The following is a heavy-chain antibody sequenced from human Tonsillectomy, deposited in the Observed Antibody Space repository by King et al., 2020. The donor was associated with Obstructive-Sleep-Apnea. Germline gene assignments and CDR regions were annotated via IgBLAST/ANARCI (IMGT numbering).Heavy chain of an antibody. V-gene: IGHV3-49*03. CDR3: IRGAMVTTYDY. CDR2: IRNKTQGGTT. D-gene: IGHD4-17*01. Sequence: VQLVESGGGLVPPGRSLRLSCIASGFTFGDYGMSWFRQAPGKGLEWVGFIRNKTQGGTTEYAAAVKGRFTISRDDSKSIAYVQMNSLKIEDTAVYYCIRGAMVTTYDYWGQGTLVTVS. CDR1: GFTFGDYG. J-gene: IGHJ4*02.